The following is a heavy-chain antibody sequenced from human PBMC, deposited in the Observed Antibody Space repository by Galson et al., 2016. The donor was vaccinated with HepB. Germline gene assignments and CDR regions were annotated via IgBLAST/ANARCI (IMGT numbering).Heavy chain of an antibody. Sequence: SLRLSCAASGFSFSDYYMTWIRQAPGKGLEWVSYISSSGSYNTNYADSVKGRFTISRDNAKNSLYLQMDSLRVEDTAVYYCARAASELDHWGQGTLVTVSS. V-gene: IGHV3-11*05. CDR2: ISSSGSYNT. CDR3: ARAASELDH. CDR1: GFSFSDYY. D-gene: IGHD3/OR15-3a*01. J-gene: IGHJ4*02.